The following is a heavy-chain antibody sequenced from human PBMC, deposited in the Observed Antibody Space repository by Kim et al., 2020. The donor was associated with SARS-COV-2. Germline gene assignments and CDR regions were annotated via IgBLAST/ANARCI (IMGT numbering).Heavy chain of an antibody. CDR3: ARPHNNYVLEGFDY. D-gene: IGHD4-4*01. CDR2: IYYTGST. CDR1: SGSISSSSYY. J-gene: IGHJ4*02. Sequence: SETLSLTCTVSSGSISSSSYYWGWIRQPPGKGLEWIGSIYYTGSTHYNPSLKSRVTISVDTSKNQFSLKLNSVTAADTAVYYCARPHNNYVLEGFDYWGQGTLVTVSS. V-gene: IGHV4-39*01.